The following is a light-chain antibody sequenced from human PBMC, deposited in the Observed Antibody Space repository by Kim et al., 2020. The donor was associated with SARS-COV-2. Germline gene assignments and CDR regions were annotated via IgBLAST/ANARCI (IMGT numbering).Light chain of an antibody. J-gene: IGLJ1*01. Sequence: QSALTQPASVSGSPGQSITISCTGVSNDINLVSWYLRHPGKAPQLLIYEVNKRPSGVSYRFSGSKSGNTASLTISGLQTEDEADYYCCSFVERNSLVFWTGTKVTVL. CDR3: CSFVERNSLV. V-gene: IGLV2-23*02. CDR1: SNDINL. CDR2: EVN.